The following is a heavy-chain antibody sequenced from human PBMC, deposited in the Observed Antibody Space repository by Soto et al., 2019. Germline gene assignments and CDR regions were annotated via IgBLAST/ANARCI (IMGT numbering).Heavy chain of an antibody. CDR2: ISGTGGT. CDR3: AKDRKGAYCNGGTCYSPDY. CDR1: GFTFSSYV. V-gene: IGHV3-23*01. D-gene: IGHD2-15*01. Sequence: EVQLWESGGDLVQPGGSLRLSCTVSGFTFSSYVMSWVRQAPGKGLEWVSAISGTGGTYYADSVKGRFTISRDNSKNELYLQMNSLRDDETAVYFCAKDRKGAYCNGGTCYSPDYWGQGTLVIVSS. J-gene: IGHJ4*02.